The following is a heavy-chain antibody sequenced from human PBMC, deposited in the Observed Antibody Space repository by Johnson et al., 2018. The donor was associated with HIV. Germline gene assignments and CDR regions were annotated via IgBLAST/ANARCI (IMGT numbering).Heavy chain of an antibody. J-gene: IGHJ3*02. CDR1: GVTFSSYG. V-gene: IGHV3-30*02. Sequence: QEQLVESGGGVVQPGGSLRISCAASGVTFSSYGMHWVRQAPGKGLEGVAFIRYDGNNKYYADSVKGRLTISRDNSKNTLFLQMNSLRAEDTAVYYCAKDSRRWGAFSDAFDIWGQGTMVTVSS. CDR3: AKDSRRWGAFSDAFDI. D-gene: IGHD1-26*01. CDR2: IRYDGNNK.